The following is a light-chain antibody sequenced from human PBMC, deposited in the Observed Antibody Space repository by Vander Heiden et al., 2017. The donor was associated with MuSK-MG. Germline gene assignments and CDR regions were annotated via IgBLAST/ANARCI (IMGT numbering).Light chain of an antibody. J-gene: IGKJ4*01. Sequence: DIVMTQIPFSLSVTPGQPASISCKSSQSLLHSDGKTYFYWYLQKPGQPPQLLIYEVSRRVYGVPDRFSGSGSGTDFTLKISRVEAEDVGTYYCRRSMELPLTFGGGTKVEIK. CDR1: QSLLHSDGKTY. V-gene: IGKV2D-29*01. CDR3: RRSMELPLT. CDR2: EVS.